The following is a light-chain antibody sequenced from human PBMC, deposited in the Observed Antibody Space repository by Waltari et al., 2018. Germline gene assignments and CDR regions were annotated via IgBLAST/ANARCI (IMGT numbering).Light chain of an antibody. CDR2: DVA. J-gene: IGLJ2*01. CDR3: SSYTSVNTR. CDR1: SSDVDGFNF. V-gene: IGLV2-14*03. Sequence: QSALTQPASMSGSPGQSITISCTGTSSDVDGFNFVSWYQQYPGKAPKLIIYDVANRPSGVSHRFFGSRSGNTASLTISGLQAEDEADYYCSSYTSVNTRFGGGTKLTVL.